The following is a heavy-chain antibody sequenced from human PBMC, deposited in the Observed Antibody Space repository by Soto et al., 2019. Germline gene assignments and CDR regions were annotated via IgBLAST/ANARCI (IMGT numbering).Heavy chain of an antibody. Sequence: SETLSLTCTVSGGSISSGGYYWSWIRQHPGKGLEWIGYIYYSGSTYYNPSLKSRVTISVDTSKNQFSLKLSSVTAADTAVYYCARSRITIFGVGLNWFDPWGQGTLVTVSS. V-gene: IGHV4-31*03. CDR3: ARSRITIFGVGLNWFDP. CDR2: IYYSGST. J-gene: IGHJ5*02. D-gene: IGHD3-3*01. CDR1: GGSISSGGYY.